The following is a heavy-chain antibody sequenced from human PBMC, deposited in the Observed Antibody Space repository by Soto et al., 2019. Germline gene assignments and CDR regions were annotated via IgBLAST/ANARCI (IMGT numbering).Heavy chain of an antibody. CDR1: GFTFSSYS. CDR2: ISSSSYI. Sequence: GGSLRLSCAASGFTFSSYSMNWVRQAPGKGLEWVSSISSSSYIYYADSVKGRFTISRDNAKNSLYLQMNSLRAEDTAVYYCAKCPLQSFYMDVWGKGATVTLSS. D-gene: IGHD6-19*01. CDR3: AKCPLQSFYMDV. J-gene: IGHJ6*03. V-gene: IGHV3-21*01.